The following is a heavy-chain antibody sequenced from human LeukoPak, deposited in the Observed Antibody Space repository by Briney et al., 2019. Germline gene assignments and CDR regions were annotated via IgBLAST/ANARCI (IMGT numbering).Heavy chain of an antibody. CDR1: GFTFSRYA. D-gene: IGHD6-13*01. J-gene: IGHJ3*02. CDR2: ISGGGGST. CDR3: AKDRPPIAAAGTDAFDI. V-gene: IGHV3-23*01. Sequence: GGSLRLSCAASGFTFSRYAMSWVRQAPGKGLEWVSAISGGGGSTYYADSVKGRFTISRDNSKNTLYLQMNSLRAEDTAVYYCAKDRPPIAAAGTDAFDIWGQGTTVAVSS.